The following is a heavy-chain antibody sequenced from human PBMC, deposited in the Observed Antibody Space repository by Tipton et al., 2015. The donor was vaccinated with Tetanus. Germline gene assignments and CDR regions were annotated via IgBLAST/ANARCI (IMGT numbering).Heavy chain of an antibody. V-gene: IGHV1-18*01. J-gene: IGHJ5*02. Sequence: QVQLVQSGAEVKKPGASVKVSCKASGYTFTHYGVNWVRQAPGQGLEWMGWISPFNENVNYAEKFQGRLSMTTDRSTATVYMELRGLRSDDTAVYYCARGRGLGPHEYFEHWGQGTLVTVSS. CDR3: ARGRGLGPHEYFEH. CDR1: GYTFTHYG. CDR2: ISPFNENV. D-gene: IGHD3/OR15-3a*01.